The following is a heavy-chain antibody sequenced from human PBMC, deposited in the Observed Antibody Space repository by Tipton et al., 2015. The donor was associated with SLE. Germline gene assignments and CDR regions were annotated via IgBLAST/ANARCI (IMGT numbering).Heavy chain of an antibody. D-gene: IGHD1-26*01. V-gene: IGHV4-38-2*01. J-gene: IGHJ4*02. Sequence: GLVKPSETLSLSCDVSGYSISSGYQWAWIRLTPGKGLEWIGSIYRSGTTYYNPSLKSRVTISVDTSKNQFSLKVSSVTAADTAVYYRARGSSYYVYWGQGTLVTVSS. CDR1: GYSISSGYQ. CDR3: ARGSSYYVY. CDR2: IYRSGTT.